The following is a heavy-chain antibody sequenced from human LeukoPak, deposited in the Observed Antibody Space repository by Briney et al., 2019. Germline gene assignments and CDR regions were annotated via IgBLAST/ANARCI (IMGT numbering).Heavy chain of an antibody. CDR2: INPNSGGT. V-gene: IGHV1-2*06. D-gene: IGHD3-22*01. Sequence: GASVKVSCKASGYTFTSYAMHWVRQAPGQGLEWMGRINPNSGGTNYAQKFQGRVTMTRDTSISTAYMELSRLRSDDTAVYYCARDSPYYYDSSGYSGWGQGTLVTVSS. CDR1: GYTFTSYA. J-gene: IGHJ4*02. CDR3: ARDSPYYYDSSGYSG.